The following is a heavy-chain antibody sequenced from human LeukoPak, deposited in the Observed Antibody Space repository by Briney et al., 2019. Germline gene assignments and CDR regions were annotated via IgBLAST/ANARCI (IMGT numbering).Heavy chain of an antibody. CDR1: GGSISSYY. D-gene: IGHD3-3*01. CDR3: ASRSSIWSGYQDTLYYFDS. J-gene: IGHJ4*02. V-gene: IGHV4-59*01. Sequence: SETLSLTCTVSGGSISSYYWSWIRQPPGKRLEWIGHIYYSGSTNYNPSLKSRVTISVDTSKNQFSLKLSSVAAADTAVYYCASRSSIWSGYQDTLYYFDSWGQGTLVTVSS. CDR2: IYYSGST.